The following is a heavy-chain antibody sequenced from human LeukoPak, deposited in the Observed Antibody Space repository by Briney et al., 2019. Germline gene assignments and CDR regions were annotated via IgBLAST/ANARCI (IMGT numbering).Heavy chain of an antibody. CDR1: GFTFSSYA. Sequence: LSGGSLRLSCAASGFTFSSYAMSWVRQAPGKGLEWVSYISSSGSTIYYADSVKGRFTISRDNAKNSLYLQMNSLRAEDTAVYYCARGYDTPYYDSSGYRNYYGMDVWGQGTTVTVSS. V-gene: IGHV3-48*04. CDR2: ISSSGSTI. CDR3: ARGYDTPYYDSSGYRNYYGMDV. J-gene: IGHJ6*02. D-gene: IGHD3-22*01.